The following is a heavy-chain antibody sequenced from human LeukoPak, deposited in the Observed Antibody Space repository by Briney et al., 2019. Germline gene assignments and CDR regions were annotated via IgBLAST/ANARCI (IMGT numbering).Heavy chain of an antibody. CDR1: GDSISSYY. V-gene: IGHV4-4*07. CDR3: AIAAAGTTWFDP. Sequence: SETLSLTCTVSGDSISSYYWSWIRQPAGKGLGWIGRIYTSGNTNYNPSLKSRVTMSVDTSKNQFSLKLSSVTAADTAVYYCAIAAAGTTWFDPWGQGTLVTVSS. CDR2: IYTSGNT. J-gene: IGHJ5*02. D-gene: IGHD6-13*01.